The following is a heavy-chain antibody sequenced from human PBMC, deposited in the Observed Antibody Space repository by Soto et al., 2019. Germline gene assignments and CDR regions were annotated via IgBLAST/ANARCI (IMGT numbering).Heavy chain of an antibody. CDR2: INHSGST. J-gene: IGHJ4*02. CDR3: ARFLRGYSYGRKSEYYFDY. CDR1: GGSFSGYY. Sequence: QVQLQQWGPGLLKPSETLSLTCAVYGGSFSGYYWSWIRQPPGKGLEWIGEINHSGSTNYNPSLKSRVTISVDTSKNQFSLKLSSVTAADTAVYYCARFLRGYSYGRKSEYYFDYWGQGTLVTVSS. D-gene: IGHD5-18*01. V-gene: IGHV4-34*01.